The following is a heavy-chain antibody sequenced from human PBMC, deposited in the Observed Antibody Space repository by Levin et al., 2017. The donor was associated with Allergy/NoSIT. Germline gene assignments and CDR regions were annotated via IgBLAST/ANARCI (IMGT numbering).Heavy chain of an antibody. Sequence: KHGESLKISCKASGYSFTTYWIGWVRQMPGKGLDWMGMVYPRDSDVKYSPSFQGQVTISADKSINTAYLQWSSLKASDTAMYYCVRHFAPAGSRAPPWDWGPGALVTVSS. CDR2: VYPRDSDV. CDR1: GYSFTTYW. V-gene: IGHV5-51*01. J-gene: IGHJ4*02. CDR3: VRHFAPAGSRAPPWD. D-gene: IGHD1-26*01.